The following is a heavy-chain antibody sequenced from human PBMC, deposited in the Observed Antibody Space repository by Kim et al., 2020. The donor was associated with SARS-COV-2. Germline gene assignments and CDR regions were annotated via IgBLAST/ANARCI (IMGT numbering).Heavy chain of an antibody. CDR3: ARGDGYNFLGAVDY. J-gene: IGHJ4*02. Sequence: GGSLRLSCAASGFTFSSYAMHWVRQAPGKGLEWVAVISYDGSNKYYADSVKGRFTISRDNSKNTLYLQMNSLRAEDTAVYYCARGDGYNFLGAVDYWGQGTLVTVSS. CDR1: GFTFSSYA. V-gene: IGHV3-30-3*01. D-gene: IGHD2-21*01. CDR2: ISYDGSNK.